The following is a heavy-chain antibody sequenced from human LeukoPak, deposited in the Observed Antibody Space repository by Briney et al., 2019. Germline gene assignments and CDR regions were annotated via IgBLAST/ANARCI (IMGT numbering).Heavy chain of an antibody. Sequence: SETLSLTCSVSGGSVTSSSYYWGWIRQPPGMGLEWIGSIYYSGGTYYSPSLKSRVTISVDTSKNQFSLKLSSVTAADTAVYYCARHGGTRVTLVQVYYFDYWGQGTLVTVSS. J-gene: IGHJ4*02. CDR1: GGSVTSSSYY. D-gene: IGHD4-11*01. CDR3: ARHGGTRVTLVQVYYFDY. CDR2: IYYSGGT. V-gene: IGHV4-39*01.